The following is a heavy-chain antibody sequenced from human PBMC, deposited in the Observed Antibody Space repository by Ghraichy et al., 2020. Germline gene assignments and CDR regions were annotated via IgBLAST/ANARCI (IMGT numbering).Heavy chain of an antibody. CDR3: IKESNLDYDRDHNAFDV. CDR2: SIIHGGGT. J-gene: IGHJ3*01. V-gene: IGHV3-43*01. D-gene: IGHD3-22*01. CDR1: GFVFDDYT. Sequence: GGSLRLSCVGSGFVFDDYTLHWVRQRPGKGLEWISLSIIHGGGTYYADSVKGRFTISRDNAKNSLYLQMNSLRTEDTALYYCIKESNLDYDRDHNAFDVWGQGTMVTVSS.